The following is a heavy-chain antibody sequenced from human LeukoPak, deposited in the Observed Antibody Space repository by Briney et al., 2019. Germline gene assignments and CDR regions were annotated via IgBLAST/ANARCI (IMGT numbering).Heavy chain of an antibody. CDR3: ARQSISGSSLSYFDY. V-gene: IGHV4-59*01. CDR2: IYDSGST. Sequence: SETLSLTCTVSGDSFSSYYWSWIRQPPGKGLEWIGNIYDSGSTNYNPSLKSRVTISVDTSKNQCSLKLSSVTAADTAVYYCARQSISGSSLSYFDYWGQGTLVNVSS. CDR1: GDSFSSYY. J-gene: IGHJ4*02. D-gene: IGHD3-22*01.